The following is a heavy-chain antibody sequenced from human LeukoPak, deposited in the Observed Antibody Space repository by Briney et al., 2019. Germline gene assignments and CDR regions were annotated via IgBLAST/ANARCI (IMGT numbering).Heavy chain of an antibody. Sequence: GGSLRLSCAAYGFTFTNYWLTWVRQAPGQGLEWVANINQDGGTEYYVDSMKGRFTISRDNAKNLVYLQINSLRAEDTAVYFCARHTLWRFDYWGQGALVTVSS. CDR1: GFTFTNYW. D-gene: IGHD1-1*01. CDR3: ARHTLWRFDY. CDR2: INQDGGTE. J-gene: IGHJ4*02. V-gene: IGHV3-7*01.